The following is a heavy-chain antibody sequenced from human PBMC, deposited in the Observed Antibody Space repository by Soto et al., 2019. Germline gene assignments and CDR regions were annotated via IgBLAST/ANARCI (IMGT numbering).Heavy chain of an antibody. CDR3: TTPGPS. CDR1: GFTFSDAW. J-gene: IGHJ5*02. Sequence: EVRLVESGGGLVKPGGSLRLSCAASGFTFSDAWMNWVRQAPGKGLEWVGHVTTKTDGETTEYAAFVKGRFSISRDDSTNTLFLQMTSLETDDTAMYYCTTPGPSWGQGTLVTVSS. CDR2: VTTKTDGETT. V-gene: IGHV3-15*07.